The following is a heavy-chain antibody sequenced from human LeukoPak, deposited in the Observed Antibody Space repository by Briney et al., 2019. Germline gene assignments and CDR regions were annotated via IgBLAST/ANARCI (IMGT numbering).Heavy chain of an antibody. Sequence: SVKVSCKASGYTFTSYAISWVRQAPGQGLEWMGGIIPIFGTANYAQKFQGRVTITADESTSTAYMELSSLRSEDTAVYYCARRVRGSYRPEIDDAFDIWGQGTMVTVSS. D-gene: IGHD1-26*01. J-gene: IGHJ3*02. CDR3: ARRVRGSYRPEIDDAFDI. CDR1: GYTFTSYA. CDR2: IIPIFGTA. V-gene: IGHV1-69*13.